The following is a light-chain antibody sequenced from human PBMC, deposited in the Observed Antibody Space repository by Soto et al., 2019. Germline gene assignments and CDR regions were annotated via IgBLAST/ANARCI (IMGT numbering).Light chain of an antibody. Sequence: EIVMTQSPATLSVSPGERATLSCRTSQSVSSNYLAWYQQKPGQAPRLLIYGASSRATGIPDRFSGSGSGTDFTLTISRLEPEDFAVYYCQQYSTSPTFGEGTRLEIK. J-gene: IGKJ5*01. V-gene: IGKV3-20*01. CDR3: QQYSTSPT. CDR2: GAS. CDR1: QSVSSNY.